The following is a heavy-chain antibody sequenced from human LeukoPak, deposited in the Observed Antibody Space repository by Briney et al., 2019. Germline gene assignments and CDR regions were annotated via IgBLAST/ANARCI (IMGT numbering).Heavy chain of an antibody. D-gene: IGHD1-26*01. Sequence: WASVKVSCKASEYTFTAYYIHWVRQAPGQGLEWMGWINPNSGGINYAQKFQGRVTMTRDTSISTAYMELTSLRSDDTAVYYCARGLRIGATSYWAKGPLVTVSS. CDR3: ARGLRIGATSY. V-gene: IGHV1-2*02. CDR1: EYTFTAYY. CDR2: INPNSGGI. J-gene: IGHJ4*02.